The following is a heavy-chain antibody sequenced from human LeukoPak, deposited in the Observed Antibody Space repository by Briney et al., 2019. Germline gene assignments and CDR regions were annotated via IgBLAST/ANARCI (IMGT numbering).Heavy chain of an antibody. Sequence: GGALRLSCAACRFIFSDYYRSWNRQARGKGMELISYISSRTSHTNYAGSVKGGFTISRNNANNSVYLQMNSLRPEDTAVYYCASVGATYPPSDAFDIWGQGPMVTVSS. CDR2: ISSRTSHT. CDR3: ASVGATYPPSDAFDI. CDR1: RFIFSDYY. J-gene: IGHJ3*02. D-gene: IGHD4/OR15-4a*01. V-gene: IGHV3-11*06.